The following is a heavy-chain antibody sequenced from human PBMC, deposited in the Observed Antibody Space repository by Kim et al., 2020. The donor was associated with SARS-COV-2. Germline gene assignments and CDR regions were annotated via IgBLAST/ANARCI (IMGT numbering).Heavy chain of an antibody. D-gene: IGHD3-10*01. CDR2: INTNTGNP. CDR3: AMRDIMVRGVPFDY. Sequence: ASVKVSCKASGYTFTSYAMNWVRQAPGQGLEWMGWINTNTGNPTYAQGFTGRFVFSLDTSVSTEYLQISSLKAEDTAVYYCAMRDIMVRGVPFDYWGQGTLVTVSS. J-gene: IGHJ4*02. V-gene: IGHV7-4-1*02. CDR1: GYTFTSYA.